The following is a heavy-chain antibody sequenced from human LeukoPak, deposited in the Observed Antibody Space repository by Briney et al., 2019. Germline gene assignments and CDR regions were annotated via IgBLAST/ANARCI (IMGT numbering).Heavy chain of an antibody. D-gene: IGHD2-2*01. J-gene: IGHJ4*02. CDR1: GGTFSSYA. V-gene: IGHV1-69*13. CDR2: IIPIFGTA. Sequence: GASVKVSCKASGGTFSSYAISWVRQAPGQGLEWMGGIIPIFGTANYAQKFQGRVTITADESTSTAYMELSSLRSEDTAVYYWAPPDCSSTSCFTEKQKTFDYWGQGTLVTVSS. CDR3: APPDCSSTSCFTEKQKTFDY.